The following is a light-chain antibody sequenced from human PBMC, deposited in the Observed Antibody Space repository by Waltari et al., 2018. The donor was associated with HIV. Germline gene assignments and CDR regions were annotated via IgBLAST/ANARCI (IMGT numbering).Light chain of an antibody. CDR2: CAS. Sequence: EIALTQSPGTLSLSPGERATLSCRASQTISSTYLAWYQQKPGQAPRLLINCASSRATGIPDRFSGSWSGTDFTLTISSLEPEDCAVYYCQQYIGSPRTFGQGTKVELK. CDR1: QTISSTY. J-gene: IGKJ1*01. CDR3: QQYIGSPRT. V-gene: IGKV3-20*01.